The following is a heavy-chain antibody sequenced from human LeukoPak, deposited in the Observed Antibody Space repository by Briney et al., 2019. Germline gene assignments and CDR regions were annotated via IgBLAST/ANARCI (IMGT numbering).Heavy chain of an antibody. V-gene: IGHV1-8*01. J-gene: IGHJ4*02. CDR2: MNPKSGNS. CDR3: AMVWRPVDY. CDR1: VYTFTSYD. Sequence: ASVKVSCKASVYTFTSYDINWVRQASGQGREWMGWMNPKSGNSGYAQKFQGRLTATTNTFISTAYMELSILPSEDPAVYYCAMVWRPVDYWGQGTLVTVSS. D-gene: IGHD1-14*01.